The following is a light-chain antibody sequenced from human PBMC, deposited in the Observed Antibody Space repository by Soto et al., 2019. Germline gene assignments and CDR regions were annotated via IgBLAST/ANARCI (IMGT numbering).Light chain of an antibody. CDR2: DAS. V-gene: IGKV3-15*01. Sequence: EIVKISAAPLSVKKRARATLSCRASQSVSSNLGWHQQKNGQGPRILMYDASTRATGISARFSGIASGTEGTIKLCSLQSEDGTVYDGQQYNYWPITFGPGTLLEIK. CDR1: QSVSSN. CDR3: QQYNYWPIT. J-gene: IGKJ5*01.